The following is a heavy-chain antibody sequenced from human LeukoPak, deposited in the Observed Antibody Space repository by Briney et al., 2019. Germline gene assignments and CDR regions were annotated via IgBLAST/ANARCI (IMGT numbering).Heavy chain of an antibody. CDR2: MNPNSGNT. J-gene: IGHJ4*02. V-gene: IGHV1-8*02. CDR3: ARGVKSHQLLFYFDY. CDR1: GYTFTSYD. Sequence: GASVKVSCKASGYTFTSYDINWVRQAPGQGLEWMGWMNPNSGNTGYAQKFQGRVTMTRNTSISTAYMELSSLRSEDTAVYYCARGVKSHQLLFYFDYWGQGTLVTVSS. D-gene: IGHD2-2*01.